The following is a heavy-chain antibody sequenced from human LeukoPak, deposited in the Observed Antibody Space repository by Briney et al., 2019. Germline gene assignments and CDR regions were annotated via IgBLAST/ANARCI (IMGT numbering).Heavy chain of an antibody. CDR1: GFTFSSYS. J-gene: IGHJ4*02. Sequence: GGSLRLSCAASGFTFSSYSMNWVRQAPGKGLEWASSISSSSSYIYYADSVKGRFTISRDNAKNSLYLQMNSLRAEDTAVYYCAREFDYYGSGSYVDYWGQGTLVTVSS. D-gene: IGHD3-10*01. CDR3: AREFDYYGSGSYVDY. CDR2: ISSSSSYI. V-gene: IGHV3-21*01.